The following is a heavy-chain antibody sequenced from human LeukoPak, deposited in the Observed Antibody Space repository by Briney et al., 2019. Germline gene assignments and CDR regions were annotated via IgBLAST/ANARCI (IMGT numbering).Heavy chain of an antibody. CDR3: ARDRVTTVTTTGFRYYYYYMDV. CDR1: GGSISSGTYY. Sequence: SETLSLTCTVSGGSISSGTYYWSWIRQPAGKGLEWIGRIYSSGSSNYNPSLKSRVTISVDTSKNQFSLKLSSVTAVDTAVYYCARDRVTTVTTTGFRYYYYYMDVWGEGTTVTVSS. CDR2: IYSSGSS. D-gene: IGHD4-11*01. V-gene: IGHV4-61*02. J-gene: IGHJ6*03.